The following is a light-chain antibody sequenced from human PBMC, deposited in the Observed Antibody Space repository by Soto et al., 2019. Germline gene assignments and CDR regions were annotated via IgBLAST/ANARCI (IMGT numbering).Light chain of an antibody. Sequence: QSALTQPASVSGSPGQSITISCTGISSDVSSSNFVSWYQHRPGKAPSLILYDVSHRPSGVSNRFSGSKAGDTASLTISGLQLEDEADYYCTSYRRGPLYVFXTGTKVTVL. CDR2: DVS. V-gene: IGLV2-14*03. CDR3: TSYRRGPLYV. J-gene: IGLJ1*01. CDR1: SSDVSSSNF.